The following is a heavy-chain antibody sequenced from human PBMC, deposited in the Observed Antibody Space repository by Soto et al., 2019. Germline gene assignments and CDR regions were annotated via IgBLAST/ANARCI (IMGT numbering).Heavy chain of an antibody. CDR3: ARLGFGGLLGPYYYYYGMDV. J-gene: IGHJ6*02. V-gene: IGHV5-10-1*01. CDR1: GYSFTSYW. D-gene: IGHD3-10*01. CDR2: IDPSDSYT. Sequence: GESLKISCKGSGYSFTSYWISWVRQMSGKGLEWMGRIDPSDSYTNYSPSFQGHVTISADKSISTAYLQWSSLKASDTAMYYCARLGFGGLLGPYYYYYGMDVWGQGTTVTVSS.